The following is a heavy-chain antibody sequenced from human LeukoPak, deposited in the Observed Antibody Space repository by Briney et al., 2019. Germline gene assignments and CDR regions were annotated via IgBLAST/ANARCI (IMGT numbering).Heavy chain of an antibody. Sequence: SETLSLTCTVSGDSISSSSYYWGWIRQPPGKGLEWIGSIYYSGSTYYNPSLKSRVTISVDTSKNQFSLKLSSVTAADTAVYYCARDRQAGWLDPWGQGTLVTVSS. CDR1: GDSISSSSYY. CDR3: ARDRQAGWLDP. J-gene: IGHJ5*02. CDR2: IYYSGST. V-gene: IGHV4-39*07.